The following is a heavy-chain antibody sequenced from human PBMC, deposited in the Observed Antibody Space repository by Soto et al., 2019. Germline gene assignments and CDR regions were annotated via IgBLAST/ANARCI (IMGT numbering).Heavy chain of an antibody. J-gene: IGHJ4*02. CDR1: CGSISSGGYY. CDR3: ARGIYYDSSGLDY. Sequence: PSETLSLTCTVSCGSISSGGYYWSWIRQHPGKGLEWIGYIYYSGSTYYNPSLKSRVTISVDTSKNQFSLKLSSVTAADTAVYYCARGIYYDSSGLDYWGQGTLVTVSS. V-gene: IGHV4-31*03. CDR2: IYYSGST. D-gene: IGHD3-22*01.